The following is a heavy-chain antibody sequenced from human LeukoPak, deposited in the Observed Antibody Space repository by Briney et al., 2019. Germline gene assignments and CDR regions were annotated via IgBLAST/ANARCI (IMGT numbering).Heavy chain of an antibody. CDR2: IYYSGST. V-gene: IGHV4-59*01. CDR3: ARVPYYGSGSISYYYYGMDV. J-gene: IGHJ6*02. Sequence: SETLSLTCTFSGGSISSYYWSWIRQPPGKGLEWIGYIYYSGSTNYNPSLKSRVTISVDTSKNQFSLKLSSVTAADTAVYYCARVPYYGSGSISYYYYGMDVWGQGTTVTVSS. CDR1: GGSISSYY. D-gene: IGHD3-10*01.